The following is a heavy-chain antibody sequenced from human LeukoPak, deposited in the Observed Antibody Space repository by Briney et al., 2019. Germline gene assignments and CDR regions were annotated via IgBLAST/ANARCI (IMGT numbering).Heavy chain of an antibody. V-gene: IGHV3-30-3*01. CDR3: ALGYCSGGSCYFPLLY. Sequence: GRSLRLSCAASGFTFSSYAMHWVRQASGKGLEWVAVISYDGSNKYYADSVKGRFTISRDNSKNTLYLQMNSLRAEDTAVYYCALGYCSGGSCYFPLLYWGQGTLVTVS. CDR2: ISYDGSNK. J-gene: IGHJ4*02. D-gene: IGHD2-15*01. CDR1: GFTFSSYA.